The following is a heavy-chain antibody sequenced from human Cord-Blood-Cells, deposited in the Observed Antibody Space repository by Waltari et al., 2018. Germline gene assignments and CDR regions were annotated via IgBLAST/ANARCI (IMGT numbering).Heavy chain of an antibody. CDR1: GYPFPGYH. V-gene: IGHV1-2*06. CDR3: ARPLELGTEGDY. D-gene: IGHD7-27*01. CDR2: INPNSGGT. Sequence: QVQLVQSGAAVKKPGAPVKVSCKASGYPFPGYHMHRARQAPGQGLEWMGRINPNSGGTNYAQKFQGRVTMTRDTSISTAYMELSRLRSDDTAVYYCARPLELGTEGDYWGQGTLVTVSS. J-gene: IGHJ4*02.